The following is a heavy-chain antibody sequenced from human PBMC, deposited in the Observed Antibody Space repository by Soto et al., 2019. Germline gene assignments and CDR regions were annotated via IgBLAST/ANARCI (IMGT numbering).Heavy chain of an antibody. CDR1: GYTFTSYA. CDR3: ARASHIVATTFDY. J-gene: IGHJ4*02. V-gene: IGHV1-3*01. D-gene: IGHD5-12*01. Sequence: QVQLVQSGAEVKKPGASVKVSCKASGYTFTSYAMHWVRQAPGQRLEWMGWINAGNGTTKYSQKFQGRVTITRDTSASTAYMELSSLRSEDTAVYYCARASHIVATTFDYWGQGTLVTVSS. CDR2: INAGNGTT.